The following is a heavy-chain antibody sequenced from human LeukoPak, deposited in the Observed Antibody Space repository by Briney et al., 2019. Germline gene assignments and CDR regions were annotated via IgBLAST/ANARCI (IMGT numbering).Heavy chain of an antibody. CDR3: ARESVAGTSIDY. D-gene: IGHD6-19*01. Sequence: GGSLRLSCAASGFTFSDYYMSWIRQAPGKGLERVSYISSSGSTIYYADSVKGRFTISRDNAKNSLYLQMNSLRAEDTAVYYCARESVAGTSIDYWGQGTLVTVSS. J-gene: IGHJ4*02. CDR1: GFTFSDYY. CDR2: ISSSGSTI. V-gene: IGHV3-11*01.